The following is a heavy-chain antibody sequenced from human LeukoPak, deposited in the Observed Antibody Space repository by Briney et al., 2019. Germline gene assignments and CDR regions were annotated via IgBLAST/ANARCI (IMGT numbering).Heavy chain of an antibody. CDR3: ARHVHYHDFSGFLA. Sequence: SETLSLTCTVSGDSISSGNSYWGWIRQPPGEGLEWIGTIYYIGNTYYSPSLNSRVTISVDTSKNQFSLKLTSMPAADTAVYYCARHVHYHDFSGFLAWGQGTLVTVSS. CDR2: IYYIGNT. V-gene: IGHV4-39*01. CDR1: GDSISSGNSY. D-gene: IGHD3-22*01. J-gene: IGHJ5*02.